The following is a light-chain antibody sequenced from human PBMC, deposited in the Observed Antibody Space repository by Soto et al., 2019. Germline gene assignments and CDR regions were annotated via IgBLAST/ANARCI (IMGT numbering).Light chain of an antibody. J-gene: IGKJ2*01. CDR2: GSS. Sequence: EIVLTQSPGTLSLSPGERATLSCRASQSVSNNYVARYQQKPGQAPSLLIFGSSDRATGIPDRFSGSASGTGFTLTISRLEPEDFAVYYCHQYGSSPPYTFGQGTNLEIK. V-gene: IGKV3-20*01. CDR1: QSVSNNY. CDR3: HQYGSSPPYT.